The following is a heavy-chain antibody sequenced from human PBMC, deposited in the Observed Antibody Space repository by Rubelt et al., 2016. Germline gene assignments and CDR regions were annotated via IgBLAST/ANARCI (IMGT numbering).Heavy chain of an antibody. J-gene: IGHJ3*02. CDR3: SRFTIFGVDRKDAFDI. Sequence: QVQLQESGPGLVKPSETPSLTCTVSGGSISSYYWSWIRQPPGTGLEWLGYIYYSGSTNYNPSLKSRVAISVDTAKNQFSLKLGSVTAADTAVYYWSRFTIFGVDRKDAFDIWGQGTMVTVSS. CDR2: IYYSGST. V-gene: IGHV4-59*12. D-gene: IGHD3-3*01. CDR1: GGSISSYY.